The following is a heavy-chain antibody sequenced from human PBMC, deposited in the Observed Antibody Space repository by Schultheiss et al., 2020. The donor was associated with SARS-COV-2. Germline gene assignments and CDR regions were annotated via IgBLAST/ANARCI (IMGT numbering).Heavy chain of an antibody. CDR3: ARGLGGHCSSTSCHIGPYYYYGIDV. CDR2: IYYSGST. Sequence: SETLSLTCADSGGSISSSNWWSWVRQPPGKGLEWIGYIYYSGSTYYNPSLKSRVTISVDTSKNQFSLKLSSVTAADTAVYYCARGLGGHCSSTSCHIGPYYYYGIDVWGQGTTVTVSS. D-gene: IGHD2-2*02. J-gene: IGHJ6*02. CDR1: GGSISSSNW. V-gene: IGHV4-4*02.